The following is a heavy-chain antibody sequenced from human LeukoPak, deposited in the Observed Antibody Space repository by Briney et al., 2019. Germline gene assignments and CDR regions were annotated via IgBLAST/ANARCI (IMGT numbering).Heavy chain of an antibody. J-gene: IGHJ5*01. CDR2: ISGDSSGNYI. CDR3: TREGGVGS. D-gene: IGHD3-16*01. CDR1: GFSFSLYS. Sequence: PGGSLRLSCVASGFSFSLYSMNWVRQAPGKGLEWVSTISGDSSGNYIDYADSVKGRFTISRDNAKNSVCLQMNGLRDDDTAVYYCTREGGVGSWGQGTLVSVSS. V-gene: IGHV3-21*01.